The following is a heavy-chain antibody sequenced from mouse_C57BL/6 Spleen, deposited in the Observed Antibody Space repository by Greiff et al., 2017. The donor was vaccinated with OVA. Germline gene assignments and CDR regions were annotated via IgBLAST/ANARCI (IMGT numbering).Heavy chain of an antibody. J-gene: IGHJ2*01. D-gene: IGHD2-3*01. CDR1: GYTFTSYW. Sequence: QVQLQQPGAELVKPGASVKLSCKASGYTFTSYWMQGVKQRPGQGLEWIGEIDPSDSYTNYNQKFKGKATLTVDTSSSTAYMQLSSLTSEDSAVYYCARYAYDGYLYYFDYWGQGTTLTVSS. V-gene: IGHV1-50*01. CDR2: IDPSDSYT. CDR3: ARYAYDGYLYYFDY.